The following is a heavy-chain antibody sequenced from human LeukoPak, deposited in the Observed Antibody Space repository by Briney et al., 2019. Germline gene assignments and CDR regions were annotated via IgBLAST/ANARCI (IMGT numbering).Heavy chain of an antibody. Sequence: PSETLALTCAVYGGSFSGYYWSWIRQPPGKGLEWIGEINHSGSTNYNPSLKSRVTISVDTSKNQFSLKLSSVTAADTAVYYCARRSIGGSFRGSLNYWGQGTLVTVSP. J-gene: IGHJ4*02. CDR3: ARRSIGGSFRGSLNY. V-gene: IGHV4-34*01. CDR1: GGSFSGYY. D-gene: IGHD1-26*01. CDR2: INHSGST.